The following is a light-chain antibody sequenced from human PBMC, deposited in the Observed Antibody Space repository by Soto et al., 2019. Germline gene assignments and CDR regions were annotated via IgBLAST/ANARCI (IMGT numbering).Light chain of an antibody. Sequence: QSALTQPPSASGSPGQSVTISCTGTSSDVGGYNYVSWYQQHPGKVPKLMIYEVTKRPSGVPDRFSGSKSGNTASLTVSGLQAEDEADYYCSSYASGTQVFGPGTKLTVL. V-gene: IGLV2-8*01. CDR3: SSYASGTQV. J-gene: IGLJ1*01. CDR1: SSDVGGYNY. CDR2: EVT.